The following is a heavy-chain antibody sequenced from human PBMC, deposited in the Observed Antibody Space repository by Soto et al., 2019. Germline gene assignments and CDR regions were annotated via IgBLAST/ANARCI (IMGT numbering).Heavy chain of an antibody. J-gene: IGHJ6*02. CDR1: GYSFFGYW. V-gene: IGHV5-51*01. CDR2: IYPDDSDT. D-gene: IGHD1-26*01. Sequence: GESLKISCMGSGYSFFGYWIGWVRQMPGKGLEWMGIIYPDDSDTNYSPSFQGHVTISADKSISTAYLQWSSLKASDTAMYYCARPDVGLRVGYYYGMDVWGQGTTVTVSS. CDR3: ARPDVGLRVGYYYGMDV.